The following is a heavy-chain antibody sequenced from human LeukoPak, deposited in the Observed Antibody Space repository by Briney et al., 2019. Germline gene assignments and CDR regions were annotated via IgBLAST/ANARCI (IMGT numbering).Heavy chain of an antibody. CDR1: GGSFSGYY. CDR2: INHSGST. CDR3: ARGIQLWLQPLFYYYYGMDV. J-gene: IGHJ6*02. V-gene: IGHV4-34*01. Sequence: SETLSLTCAVYGGSFSGYYWSWIRQPPGKGLEWIGEINHSGSTNYNPSLKSRVTISVDTSKNQFSLKLSSVTAADTAVYYCARGIQLWLQPLFYYYYGMDVWGQGTTVTVSS. D-gene: IGHD5-18*01.